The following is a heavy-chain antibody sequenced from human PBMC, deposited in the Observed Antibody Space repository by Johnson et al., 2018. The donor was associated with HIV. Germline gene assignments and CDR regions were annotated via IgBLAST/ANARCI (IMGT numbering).Heavy chain of an antibody. CDR3: ARVRQETYYYDSSAYHDAFDI. J-gene: IGHJ3*02. Sequence: QVQLVESGGGVVQPGRSLRLSCAASGFTFSSYAMHWVRQAPGKGLEWVAVISYDGSNKYYADSVKGRFTISRDNSKNTLYLQMNSLRAEDTAVYYCARVRQETYYYDSSAYHDAFDIWGQGTMVTVSS. CDR2: ISYDGSNK. V-gene: IGHV3-30-3*01. CDR1: GFTFSSYA. D-gene: IGHD3-22*01.